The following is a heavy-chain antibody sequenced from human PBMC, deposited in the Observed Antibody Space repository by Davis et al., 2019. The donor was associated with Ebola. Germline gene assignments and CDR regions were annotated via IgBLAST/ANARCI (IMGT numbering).Heavy chain of an antibody. CDR3: ARGEISMIAPVH. CDR2: IRYDGSGS. CDR1: GFTFSSYG. V-gene: IGHV3-30*02. J-gene: IGHJ1*01. Sequence: PGGSLRLSCAASGFTFSSYGMHWVRQAPGKGPEWVAFIRYDGSGSYYGDSVKGRFTVSRDNSKNTLYLEMNSLRVEDTALYYCARGEISMIAPVHWGQGTLVTVSS. D-gene: IGHD3-22*01.